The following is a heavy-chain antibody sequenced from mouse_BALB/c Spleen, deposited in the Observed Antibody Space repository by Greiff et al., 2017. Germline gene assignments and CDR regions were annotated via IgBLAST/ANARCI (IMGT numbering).Heavy chain of an antibody. V-gene: IGHV5-6*01. CDR2: ISSGGSYT. CDR1: GFTFSSYG. J-gene: IGHJ2*01. CDR3: ARGGLGPFDY. Sequence: EVKVVESGGDLVKPGGSLKLSCAASGFTFSSYGMSWVRQTPDKRLEWVATISSGGSYTYYPDTVTGRFTISRDNAKNTLYLEMSSLRSEDTAMYYCARGGLGPFDYWGQGTTLTVSS. D-gene: IGHD4-1*01.